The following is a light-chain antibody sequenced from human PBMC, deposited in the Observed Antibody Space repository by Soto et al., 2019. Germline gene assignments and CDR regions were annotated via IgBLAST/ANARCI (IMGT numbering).Light chain of an antibody. V-gene: IGKV3D-15*01. CDR1: QSVSSN. Sequence: EIVMTQSPATLSVSPGERATLSCRASQSVSSNLAWYQQKAGQAPRLLIYGASTRATGIPARFSGSGSGTEFTLTISSLQSEDFAVYYCQQFNNWQRTFGQGTKVEIK. J-gene: IGKJ1*01. CDR2: GAS. CDR3: QQFNNWQRT.